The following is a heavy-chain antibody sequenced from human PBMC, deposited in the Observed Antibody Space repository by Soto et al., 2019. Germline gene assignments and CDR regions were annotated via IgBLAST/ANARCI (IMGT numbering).Heavy chain of an antibody. Sequence: PSETLSLTCSVSGDSMSSGAYYWNWIRQHPGKGLEWIAYIYYSGNTYYNPSLRSRINISVDTSKSQFSLKLTSVTDADTAVYYCASSYSGYLDNWGQGTLVTVSS. CDR1: GDSMSSGAYY. V-gene: IGHV4-31*03. J-gene: IGHJ4*02. CDR2: IYYSGNT. D-gene: IGHD3-22*01. CDR3: ASSYSGYLDN.